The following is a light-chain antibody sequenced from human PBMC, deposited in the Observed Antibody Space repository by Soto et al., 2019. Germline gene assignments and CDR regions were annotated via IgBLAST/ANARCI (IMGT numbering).Light chain of an antibody. Sequence: EIVMTKSPATLSVSPGDRATLSCRASQSVSSTLAWYQQKPGQVPRLLIYGASTRATGIPARFSGSGAGTECTLTISSLQSEVFAIYYCNQYNNWPPWTFGQGTKLEI. CDR3: NQYNNWPPWT. CDR1: QSVSST. V-gene: IGKV3-15*01. CDR2: GAS. J-gene: IGKJ1*01.